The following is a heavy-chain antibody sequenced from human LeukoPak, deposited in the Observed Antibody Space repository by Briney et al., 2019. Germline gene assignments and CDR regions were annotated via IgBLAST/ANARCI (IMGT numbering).Heavy chain of an antibody. J-gene: IGHJ4*02. CDR2: IYYSGNT. CDR1: GGSISSYY. D-gene: IGHD5-24*01. Sequence: SETLSLTCTVSGGSISSYYWNWIRQPPGKGLEWIGYIYYSGNTNYNPSLKSRVTISVDTSKNRFSLKLSSVTAADTAVYYCAREDGYYFDYWGQGTLVTVSS. V-gene: IGHV4-59*01. CDR3: AREDGYYFDY.